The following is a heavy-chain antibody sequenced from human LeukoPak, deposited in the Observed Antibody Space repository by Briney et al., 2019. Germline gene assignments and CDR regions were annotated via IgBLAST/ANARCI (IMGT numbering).Heavy chain of an antibody. V-gene: IGHV1-3*04. D-gene: IGHD3-22*01. CDR2: INTGNGNT. CDR3: ARDPSPYDSSGYYNY. J-gene: IGHJ4*02. Sequence: ASVKVSCKPSGYTFTSYAIHWVRQAPGQRLEWMGWINTGNGNTKYSQKFHGRVTITRDTSASTAYMELSSLRSEDTAVYYCARDPSPYDSSGYYNYWGQGTLVSVSS. CDR1: GYTFTSYA.